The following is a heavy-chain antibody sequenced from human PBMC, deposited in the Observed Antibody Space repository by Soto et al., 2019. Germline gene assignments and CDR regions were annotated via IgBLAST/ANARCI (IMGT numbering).Heavy chain of an antibody. CDR2: INPNSGGT. Sequence: ASVKVSCKASGYTFTGYYMHWVRQAPGQGLEWMGWINPNSGGTNYAQKFQGWVTMTRDTSISTAYMELSRLRSDDTAVYYCARGLGYDFWSGYYPYYYYYYGMDVWGQGTTVTVSS. V-gene: IGHV1-2*04. D-gene: IGHD3-3*01. CDR1: GYTFTGYY. J-gene: IGHJ6*02. CDR3: ARGLGYDFWSGYYPYYYYYYGMDV.